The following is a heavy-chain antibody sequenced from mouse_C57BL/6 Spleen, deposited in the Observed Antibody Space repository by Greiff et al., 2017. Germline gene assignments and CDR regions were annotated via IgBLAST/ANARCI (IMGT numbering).Heavy chain of an antibody. D-gene: IGHD2-3*01. Sequence: EVQRVESEGGLVQPGSSMKLSCTASGFTFSDYYMAWVRQVPEKGLEWVANINYDGSSTYYLDSLKSRFIISRDNAKNILYLQMSSLKSEDTATYYCARGWLLFDYWGQGTTLTVSS. J-gene: IGHJ2*01. V-gene: IGHV5-16*01. CDR3: ARGWLLFDY. CDR1: GFTFSDYY. CDR2: INYDGSST.